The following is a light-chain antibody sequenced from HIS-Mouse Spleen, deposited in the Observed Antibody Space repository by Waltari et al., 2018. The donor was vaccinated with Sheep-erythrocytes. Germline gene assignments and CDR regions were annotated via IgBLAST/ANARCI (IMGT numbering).Light chain of an antibody. V-gene: IGKV1-12*01. Sequence: DIQMTQSPSSVSASVGDRVTIPCRASQGISSWLALYQQKPGKAPKLLIYAASSLQSGVPSRFIGSGSGTDFTLTISSLQPEDFATYYCQQANSFPITFGQGTRLEIK. CDR1: QGISSW. CDR3: QQANSFPIT. J-gene: IGKJ5*01. CDR2: AAS.